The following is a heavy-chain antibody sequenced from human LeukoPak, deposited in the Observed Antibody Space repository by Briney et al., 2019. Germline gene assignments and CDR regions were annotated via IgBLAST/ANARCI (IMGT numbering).Heavy chain of an antibody. CDR2: ISWNSGSI. CDR1: GFTFDDYA. V-gene: IGHV3-9*01. J-gene: IGHJ4*02. CDR3: AKELAAAGIGIDY. D-gene: IGHD6-13*01. Sequence: GGSLRLSCAASGFTFDDYAMHWVRQAPGEGLEWVSGISWNSGSIGYADSVKGRFTISRDNAKNSLYLQMNSLRAEDTALYYCAKELAAAGIGIDYWGQGTLVTVSS.